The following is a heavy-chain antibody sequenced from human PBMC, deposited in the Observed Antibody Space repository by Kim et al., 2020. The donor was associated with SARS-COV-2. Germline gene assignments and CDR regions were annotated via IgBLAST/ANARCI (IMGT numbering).Heavy chain of an antibody. J-gene: IGHJ4*02. CDR1: GFTFSSYG. CDR3: ARSNYDYVWGSYGGPDY. Sequence: GGSLRLSCAASGFTFSSYGMHWVRQALGKGLEWVAVIWYDGSNKYYADSVKGRFTISRDNSKNTLYLQMNSLRAEDTAVYYCARSNYDYVWGSYGGPDYWGQGTLVTVSS. D-gene: IGHD3-16*01. CDR2: IWYDGSNK. V-gene: IGHV3-33*01.